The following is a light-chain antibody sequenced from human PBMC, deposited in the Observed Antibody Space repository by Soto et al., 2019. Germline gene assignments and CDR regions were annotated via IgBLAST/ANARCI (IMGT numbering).Light chain of an antibody. CDR3: QQYYGYPLT. V-gene: IGKV1-8*01. J-gene: IGKJ4*01. CDR1: HAIKNY. CDR2: STS. Sequence: AIRMTQSPSSLSASTGDRVTITCRASHAIKNYLAWYQQKPGTAPKFLIHSTSTLQSGVPSRFSGSGSGTQFTLTISGLQSEDFATYYCQQYYGYPLTFGGGTKVEIK.